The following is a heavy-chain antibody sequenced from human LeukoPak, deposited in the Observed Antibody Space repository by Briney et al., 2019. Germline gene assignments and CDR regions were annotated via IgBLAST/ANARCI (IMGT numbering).Heavy chain of an antibody. CDR2: IYTSGST. D-gene: IGHD3-22*01. CDR3: ARDRYYYDSSGYDPYFDY. J-gene: IGHJ4*02. V-gene: IGHV4-4*07. CDR1: GGSFSSYY. Sequence: SETLSLTCTVSGGSFSSYYWSWIRQPAGKGLEWIGRIYTSGSTNYNPSLKSRVTMSVDTSKNQFSLKLSSVTAADTAVYYCARDRYYYDSSGYDPYFDYWGQGTLVTASS.